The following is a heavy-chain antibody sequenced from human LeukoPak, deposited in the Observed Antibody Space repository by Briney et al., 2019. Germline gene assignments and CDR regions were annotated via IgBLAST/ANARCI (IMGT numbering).Heavy chain of an antibody. CDR1: GYTFTSYD. CDR3: ARRSPYYDFWSLDY. Sequence: GASVKVSCKASGYTFTSYDINWVRQATGQGIEWMGWMNPNSGNTGYAQKFQGRVTITTNTSISTAYMELSSLRSEDTAVYYCARRSPYYDFWSLDYWGQGTLVTVSS. CDR2: MNPNSGNT. D-gene: IGHD3-3*01. J-gene: IGHJ4*02. V-gene: IGHV1-8*03.